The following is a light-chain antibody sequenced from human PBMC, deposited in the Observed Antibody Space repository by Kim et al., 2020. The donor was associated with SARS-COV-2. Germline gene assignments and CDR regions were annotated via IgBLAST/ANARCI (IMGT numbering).Light chain of an antibody. CDR2: GAS. Sequence: VSPGERATLSGRASQSVSSNLAWYQQKPDQAPRLLIYGASTRATGIPARFSGSGSGTEFTLTISSLQSEDFAVYYCQQYNNWPLTFGPGTKVDIK. CDR3: QQYNNWPLT. CDR1: QSVSSN. V-gene: IGKV3-15*01. J-gene: IGKJ3*01.